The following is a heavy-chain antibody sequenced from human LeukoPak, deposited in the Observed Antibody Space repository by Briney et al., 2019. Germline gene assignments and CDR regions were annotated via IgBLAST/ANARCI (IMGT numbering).Heavy chain of an antibody. CDR1: GGSISSYY. CDR2: IPYSGTT. V-gene: IGHV4-59*01. CDR3: ARTLVNIGNYIFDS. Sequence: TSETLSLTCGVSGGSISSYYWSWVRQPPGKGLEWLGYIPYSGTTNYNPSLRSRVTISVDTSKNQFSLRLSSVTAADTAVYYCARTLVNIGNYIFDSWGQGTLVTVSS. D-gene: IGHD2/OR15-2a*01. J-gene: IGHJ4*02.